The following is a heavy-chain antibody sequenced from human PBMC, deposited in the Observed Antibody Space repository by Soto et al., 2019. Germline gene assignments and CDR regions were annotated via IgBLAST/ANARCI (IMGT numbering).Heavy chain of an antibody. D-gene: IGHD3-22*01. J-gene: IGHJ4*02. CDR1: GFTFSSYA. CDR3: AREMIVVVRAFDY. Sequence: VGSLRLSCAASGFTFSSYAMHWVRQAPGKGLEWVAVISYDGSNKYYADSVKGRFTISRDNSKNTLYLQMNSLRAEDTAVYYCAREMIVVVRAFDYWGQGTLVTVSS. V-gene: IGHV3-30-3*01. CDR2: ISYDGSNK.